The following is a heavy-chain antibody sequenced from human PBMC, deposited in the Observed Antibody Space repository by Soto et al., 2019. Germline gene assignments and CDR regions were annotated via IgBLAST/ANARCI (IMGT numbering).Heavy chain of an antibody. D-gene: IGHD6-13*01. CDR1: GGTFSSYT. J-gene: IGHJ4*02. V-gene: IGHV1-69*04. Sequence: ASVKVSCKASGGTFSSYTISWVRQAPGQGLEWMGRIIPILGIANYAQKFQGRVTITADKSTSTAYMELSSLRSEDTAVYYCARDTPIAAAGTPDYWGQGTLVTVSS. CDR3: ARDTPIAAAGTPDY. CDR2: IIPILGIA.